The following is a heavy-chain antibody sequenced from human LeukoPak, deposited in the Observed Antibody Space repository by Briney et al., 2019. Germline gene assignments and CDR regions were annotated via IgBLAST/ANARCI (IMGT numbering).Heavy chain of an antibody. V-gene: IGHV1-8*03. CDR3: ASAIATTLSIVVVPAASFDY. CDR2: MNPNSGNT. J-gene: IGHJ4*02. CDR1: GYTFTSYD. Sequence: ASVKVSCKASGYTFTSYDINWVRQATGQGLEWMGWMNPNSGNTGYAQKFQGRVTITRNTSISTAYMELSSLRSEDTAVYYCASAIATTLSIVVVPAASFDYWGQGTLVTVSS. D-gene: IGHD2-2*01.